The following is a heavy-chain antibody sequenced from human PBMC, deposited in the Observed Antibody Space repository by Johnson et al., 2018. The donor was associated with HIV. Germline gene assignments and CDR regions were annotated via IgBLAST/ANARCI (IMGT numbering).Heavy chain of an antibody. CDR1: GFTFSSYA. J-gene: IGHJ3*01. Sequence: QVQLVESGGGVVQPGRSLRLSCAASGFTFSSYALHWVRQAPGKGLEWVAVISYDGRNKYYADSVKGRFSISRDNSKNTLYLQMNSLRAEDTAVYYCATDEYTNSLGVWGQGTMVTVSS. CDR3: ATDEYTNSLGV. D-gene: IGHD6-6*01. V-gene: IGHV3-30-3*01. CDR2: ISYDGRNK.